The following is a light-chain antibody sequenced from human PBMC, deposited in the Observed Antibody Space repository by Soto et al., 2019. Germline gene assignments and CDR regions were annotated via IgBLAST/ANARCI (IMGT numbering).Light chain of an antibody. J-gene: IGLJ3*02. CDR2: GVS. V-gene: IGLV2-14*03. CDR3: SSYTTINTRV. CDR1: SSDVGAYNY. Sequence: QSALTQPASVSGSPGQAITISCTGTSSDVGAYNYVSWYQQHSGKAPKLMIYGVSNRPSGVSNRFSGSKSGNTASLTISGLQAEDEADYYCSSYTTINTRVFGGGTKLTVL.